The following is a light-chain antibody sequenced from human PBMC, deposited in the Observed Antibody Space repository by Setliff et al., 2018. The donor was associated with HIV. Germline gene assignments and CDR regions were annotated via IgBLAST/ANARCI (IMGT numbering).Light chain of an antibody. CDR1: SSDVGGYNY. Sequence: QSVLTQPASVSGSPGQSITISCTGTSSDVGGYNYVSWYQQHPGKAPKLMIYDVTKRPSGVSIRFSGSKSGNTASLTISGLQGEDEADYFCGSFTSSSTFVFGTGTKVTV. J-gene: IGLJ1*01. CDR3: GSFTSSSTFV. V-gene: IGLV2-14*01. CDR2: DVT.